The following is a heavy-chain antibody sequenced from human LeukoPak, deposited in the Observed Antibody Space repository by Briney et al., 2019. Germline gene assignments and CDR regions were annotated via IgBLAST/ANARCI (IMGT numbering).Heavy chain of an antibody. D-gene: IGHD5-24*01. CDR3: AKDGDAYTEFYYYYKDV. CDR1: GFTFSDYG. J-gene: IGHJ6*03. V-gene: IGHV3-33*06. CDR2: IWHDGSNK. Sequence: GRSLRLSCAASGFTFSDYGLHWVRQAPGKGLEWVALIWHDGSNKYYADSVMGRFTISRDNSKNTLYLQMNSLRAEDTAMYYCAKDGDAYTEFYYYYKDVWGKGTTVTISS.